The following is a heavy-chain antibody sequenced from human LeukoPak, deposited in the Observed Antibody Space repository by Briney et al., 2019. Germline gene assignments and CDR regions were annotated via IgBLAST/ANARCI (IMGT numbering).Heavy chain of an antibody. CDR2: INHSGST. D-gene: IGHD3-9*01. J-gene: IGHJ5*02. V-gene: IGHV4-34*01. CDR1: GGSFSGYY. CDR3: AGSYYDILTGPNNWFDP. Sequence: SETLSFTCAVYGGSFSGYYCSWIRQPPGKGLEWIGEINHSGSTNYNPSLKSRVTISVDTSKNQFSLKLSSVTAADTAVYYCAGSYYDILTGPNNWFDPWGQGTLVTVSS.